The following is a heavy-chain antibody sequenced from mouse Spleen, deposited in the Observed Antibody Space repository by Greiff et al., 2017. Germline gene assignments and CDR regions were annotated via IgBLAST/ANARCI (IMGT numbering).Heavy chain of an antibody. CDR3: ARRELLYYFDY. D-gene: IGHD3-3*01. CDR2: IYPRSGNT. J-gene: IGHJ2*01. Sequence: VQLQQSGAELARPGASVKLSCKASGYTFTSYGMSWVKQRNGQGLEWIGEIYPRSGNTYYNEKFKGKATLTADKSSSTAYMELRSLTSEDSAVYFCARRELLYYFDYWGQGTTLTVSS. CDR1: GYTFTSYG. V-gene: IGHV1-81*01.